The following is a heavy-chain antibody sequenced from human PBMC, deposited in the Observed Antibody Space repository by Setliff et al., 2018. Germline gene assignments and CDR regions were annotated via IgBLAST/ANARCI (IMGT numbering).Heavy chain of an antibody. CDR2: IYSSGST. V-gene: IGHV4-30-4*08. J-gene: IGHJ3*02. Sequence: KTSETLSLTCTVSGGSISSGDYYWSWIRQPPGKGLEWIGYIYSSGSTYYNPSLKSRVSISIDTSKSQFSLKLGSVTAADTAMYYCARTPAAGTGDAFDIGG. CDR1: GGSISSGDYY. D-gene: IGHD6-13*01. CDR3: ARTPAAGTGDAFDI.